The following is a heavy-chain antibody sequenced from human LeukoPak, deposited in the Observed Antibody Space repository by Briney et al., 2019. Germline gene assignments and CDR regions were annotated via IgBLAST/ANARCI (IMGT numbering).Heavy chain of an antibody. CDR1: HGSLSGHY. Sequence: SETLSLTCTVSHGSLSGHYWSWIRQPPGRGLESIGFVSYSGSTNYNPSLKGRVTISLDTSKNQFSLKLSSVTAADTALYYCARASRTGLGIGSFDYWGQGTLVTVSS. J-gene: IGHJ4*02. CDR3: ARASRTGLGIGSFDY. D-gene: IGHD7-27*01. V-gene: IGHV4-59*08. CDR2: VSYSGST.